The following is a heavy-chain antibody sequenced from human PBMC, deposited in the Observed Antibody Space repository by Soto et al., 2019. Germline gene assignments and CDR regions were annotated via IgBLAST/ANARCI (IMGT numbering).Heavy chain of an antibody. CDR1: GYTFTSYG. J-gene: IGHJ4*02. V-gene: IGHV1-18*01. CDR3: ARGREPGYSYGDVDY. Sequence: ASVKVSCKASGYTFTSYGISWVRQAPGQGLEWMGWISAYNGNTNYAQKLQGRVTMTTDTSTSTAYMELRSLRSDDTAVYYCARGREPGYSYGDVDYWDKGTLVTVSS. CDR2: ISAYNGNT. D-gene: IGHD5-18*01.